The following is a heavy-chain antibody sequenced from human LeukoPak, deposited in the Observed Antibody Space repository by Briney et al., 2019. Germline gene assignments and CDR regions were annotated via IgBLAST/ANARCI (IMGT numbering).Heavy chain of an antibody. CDR2: IRSKANSYAT. V-gene: IGHV3-73*01. Sequence: GGSLRLSCAASGFTFSSYAMSWVRQAPGKGLEWVGRIRSKANSYATAYAASVKGRFTISRDDSKNTAYLQMNSLKTEDTAVYYCTRSKASVAAAGTVYYYYYMDVWGKGTTVTISS. D-gene: IGHD6-13*01. J-gene: IGHJ6*03. CDR3: TRSKASVAAAGTVYYYYYMDV. CDR1: GFTFSSYA.